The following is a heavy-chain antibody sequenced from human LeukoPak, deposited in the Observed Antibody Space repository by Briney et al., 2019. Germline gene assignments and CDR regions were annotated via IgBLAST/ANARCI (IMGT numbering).Heavy chain of an antibody. CDR3: ARDKSRQQLPPTSDY. J-gene: IGHJ4*02. D-gene: IGHD6-13*01. CDR2: INPSGGST. CDR1: GYTFTSYY. V-gene: IGHV1-46*03. Sequence: ASVKVSCKASGYTFTSYYMHWVRQAPGQGLEWMGIINPSGGSTSYAQKFQGRVTMTRGTSTSTVYMELSSLRSEDTAVYYCARDKSRQQLPPTSDYWGQGTLVTVSS.